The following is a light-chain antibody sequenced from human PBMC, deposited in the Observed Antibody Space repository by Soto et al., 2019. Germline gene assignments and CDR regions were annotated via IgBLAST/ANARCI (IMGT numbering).Light chain of an antibody. CDR1: SSDIGGYNY. CDR2: EVI. V-gene: IGLV2-14*01. CDR3: SSYTSTTTPV. J-gene: IGLJ3*02. Sequence: QSALTQPASVSGSPGQSITISCTETSSDIGGYNYVSWYQQHPGKAPKLMVYEVINRPSGVSNRFSGSKSGSTASLIISGLQAEDEADYYCSSYTSTTTPVFGGGTKVTVL.